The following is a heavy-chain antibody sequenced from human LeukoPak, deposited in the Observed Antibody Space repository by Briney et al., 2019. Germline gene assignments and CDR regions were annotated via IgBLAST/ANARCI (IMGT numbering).Heavy chain of an antibody. Sequence: SETLSLTCTVSGGSISSYYWSRIRQPPGKGLEWIGYIYYSGSTNYNPSLKSRVTISVDTSKNQFSLKLSSVTAADTAVYYCARESSTVTTMVDAFDIWGQGTMVTVSS. V-gene: IGHV4-59*01. CDR3: ARESSTVTTMVDAFDI. J-gene: IGHJ3*02. D-gene: IGHD4-17*01. CDR1: GGSISSYY. CDR2: IYYSGST.